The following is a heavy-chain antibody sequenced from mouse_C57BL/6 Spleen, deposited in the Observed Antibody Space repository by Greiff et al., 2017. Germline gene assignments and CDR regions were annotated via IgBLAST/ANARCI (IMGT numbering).Heavy chain of an antibody. CDR2: INPGSGGT. Sequence: QVQLQQSGAELVRPGTSVKVSCKASGYAFTNYLIEWVKQRPGQGLEWIGVINPGSGGTNYNEKFKGKATLTADKSSSTAYMQLSSLTSEDSAVYFCAREQLGLPFAYWGQGTLVTVSA. CDR3: AREQLGLPFAY. J-gene: IGHJ3*01. D-gene: IGHD3-1*01. V-gene: IGHV1-54*01. CDR1: GYAFTNYL.